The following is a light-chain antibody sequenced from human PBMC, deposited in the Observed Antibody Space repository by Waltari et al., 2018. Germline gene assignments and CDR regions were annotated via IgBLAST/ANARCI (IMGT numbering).Light chain of an antibody. J-gene: IGLJ3*02. CDR1: SSNIGSNT. CDR3: AAWDDSLNGPV. CDR2: SNN. Sequence: QSVLTQPPSASGTPRQRVTISCSGSSSNIGSNTVNWYQQLPGTAPKLLIFSNNHRHSGVPDRFSGSKSGTSASLAISGLQSEDEADYYCAAWDDSLNGPVFGGGTKLTVL. V-gene: IGLV1-44*01.